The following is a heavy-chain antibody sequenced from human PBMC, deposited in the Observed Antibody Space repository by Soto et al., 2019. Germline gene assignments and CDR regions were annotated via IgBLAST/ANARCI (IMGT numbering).Heavy chain of an antibody. D-gene: IGHD3-22*01. Sequence: GGSLRLSCAASGFTSSSYGMHWVRQAPGKGLEWVAVIWYDGSNKYYADSVKGRFTISRDNSKNTLYLQMNSLRAEDTAVYYCARDALIVVRAFDIWGQGTMVTVSS. CDR2: IWYDGSNK. CDR1: GFTSSSYG. J-gene: IGHJ3*02. CDR3: ARDALIVVRAFDI. V-gene: IGHV3-33*01.